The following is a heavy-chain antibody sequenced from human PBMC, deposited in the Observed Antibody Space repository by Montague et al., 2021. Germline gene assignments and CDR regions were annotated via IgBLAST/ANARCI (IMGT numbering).Heavy chain of an antibody. Sequence: CAISGDSVSSNRATWNWIRQSPSRGLEWLGRTYYRSKWYNENAVSVKSRVTVIADTSKNQSSLHLTSVSPEDTALYFCARGGGGATATLFDSWGWGTLVTVSS. V-gene: IGHV6-1*01. CDR1: GDSVSSNRAT. CDR2: TYYRSKWYN. CDR3: ARGGGGATATLFDS. J-gene: IGHJ4*02. D-gene: IGHD2-15*01.